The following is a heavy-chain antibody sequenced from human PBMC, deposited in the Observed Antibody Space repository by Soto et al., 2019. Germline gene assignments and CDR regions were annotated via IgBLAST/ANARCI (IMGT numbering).Heavy chain of an antibody. CDR1: GFSLTTGRMG. J-gene: IGHJ6*02. Sequence: QVTLKESGPVLVKATETLTLTCSISGFSLTTGRMGVSWIRQPPGKALEWLAHIFSNNKRSYTTSLQLRLSISADNSKRQVVLTMTDVGPFDAATYFCARLVADSSCYYYGLDVWGQGASVTVS. CDR2: IFSNNKR. CDR3: ARLVADSSCYYYGLDV. D-gene: IGHD2-21*02. V-gene: IGHV2-26*03.